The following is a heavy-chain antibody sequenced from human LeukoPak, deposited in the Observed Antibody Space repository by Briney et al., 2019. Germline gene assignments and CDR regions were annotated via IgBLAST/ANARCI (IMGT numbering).Heavy chain of an antibody. CDR3: AKADDYGGNGAFDY. CDR2: IYSGGST. J-gene: IGHJ4*02. Sequence: PGGSLRLSCAASGFTVSSNYMSWVRQAPGKGLEWVSVIYSGGSTYYADSVKGRFTISRDNSKNTLYLQMNSLRAEDTAVYYCAKADDYGGNGAFDYWGQGTLVTVSS. D-gene: IGHD4-23*01. CDR1: GFTVSSNY. V-gene: IGHV3-66*01.